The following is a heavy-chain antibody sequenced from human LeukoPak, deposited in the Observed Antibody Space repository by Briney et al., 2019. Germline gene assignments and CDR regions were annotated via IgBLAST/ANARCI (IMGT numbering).Heavy chain of an antibody. V-gene: IGHV3-23*01. D-gene: IGHD3-3*01. CDR2: ISGSGGST. J-gene: IGHJ4*02. CDR3: AKVAGVLRFLEWLYDY. CDR1: GFTFSSYA. Sequence: PGRSLRLSCAASGFTFSSYAMSWVRQAPGKGLEWVSAISGSGGSTYYADSVKGRFTISRDNSKNTLYLQMNSLRAEDTAVYYCAKVAGVLRFLEWLYDYWGQGTLVTVSS.